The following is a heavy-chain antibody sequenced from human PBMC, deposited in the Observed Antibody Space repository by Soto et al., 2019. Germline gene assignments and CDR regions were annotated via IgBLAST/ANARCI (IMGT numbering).Heavy chain of an antibody. Sequence: GGSLRLSCAASGFTFSIYAMSWVRQAPGKGLEWVSSISGSGGSTYYADSVKGRFTISRDNSKNTLYLEMNSLRVEDTAVYYCAKDQLRRFWRGPYPPFYYYGMDVWGQGTTVTVYS. V-gene: IGHV3-23*01. J-gene: IGHJ6*02. CDR3: AKDQLRRFWRGPYPPFYYYGMDV. CDR1: GFTFSIYA. D-gene: IGHD3-3*01. CDR2: ISGSGGST.